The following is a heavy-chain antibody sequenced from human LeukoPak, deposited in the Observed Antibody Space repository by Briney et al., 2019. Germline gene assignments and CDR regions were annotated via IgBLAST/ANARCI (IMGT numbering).Heavy chain of an antibody. Sequence: PSETLSLTCTVSGDSISSHYLGWIRQPAGKGLEWIGITSGTGNYNPSLKSRVSMSVDTSRNLVSLTLTSVTAADTAVYYCARGSVSSSWYPDVDYWGQGTLVTVSS. J-gene: IGHJ4*02. CDR3: ARGSVSSSWYPDVDY. D-gene: IGHD6-13*01. CDR2: TSGTG. CDR1: GDSISSHY. V-gene: IGHV4-4*07.